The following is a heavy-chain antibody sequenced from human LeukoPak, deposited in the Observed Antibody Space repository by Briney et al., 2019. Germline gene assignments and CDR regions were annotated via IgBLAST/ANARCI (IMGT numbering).Heavy chain of an antibody. J-gene: IGHJ3*02. CDR2: IWYDGSNK. CDR1: GSTFSSYG. V-gene: IGHV3-33*06. D-gene: IGHD3-16*01. Sequence: PGGSLRLSCAASGSTFSSYGMHWVRQAPGKGLEWVAVIWYDGSNKYYADSVKGRFTISRDNSKNTLYLQMNSLRAEDTAAYYCAKGSRIMITFGGVIVDAFDIWGQGTVVTVSS. CDR3: AKGSRIMITFGGVIVDAFDI.